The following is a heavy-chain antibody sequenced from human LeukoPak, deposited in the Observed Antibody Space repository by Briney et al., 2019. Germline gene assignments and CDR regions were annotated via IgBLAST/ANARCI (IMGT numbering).Heavy chain of an antibody. Sequence: GASVKVSCKASGYTFTGYGISWVRQAPGQGLEWMGWISAYNGNTNYARKLQGRVTMTPDPSTSTAYMELRGLRSDDTAVYYCARDLVVVVAATQSHFAYWGQGTLVTVSS. J-gene: IGHJ4*02. CDR3: ARDLVVVVAATQSHFAY. D-gene: IGHD2-15*01. CDR2: ISAYNGNT. CDR1: GYTFTGYG. V-gene: IGHV1-18*01.